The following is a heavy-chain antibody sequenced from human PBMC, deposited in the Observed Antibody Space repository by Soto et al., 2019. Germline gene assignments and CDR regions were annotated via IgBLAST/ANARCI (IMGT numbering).Heavy chain of an antibody. CDR2: INHSGTT. J-gene: IGHJ6*03. Sequence: QVHLEQWGAGLLNPSETLSLTCAVYGGSLSGYYWSWVRQSPGKGLEWIGEINHSGTTNYNPSLKTRVTISADTSKHQFSLRLSSVTAADSPVYYCASYHYLDLWTGSRHYMDVWGRGTTVTVSS. CDR1: GGSLSGYY. D-gene: IGHD3-9*01. V-gene: IGHV4-34*01. CDR3: ASYHYLDLWTGSRHYMDV.